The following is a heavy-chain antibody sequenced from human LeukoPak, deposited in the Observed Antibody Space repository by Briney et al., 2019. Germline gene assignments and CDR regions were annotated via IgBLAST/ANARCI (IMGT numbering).Heavy chain of an antibody. CDR1: GVSISSGGYY. V-gene: IGHV4-31*03. Sequence: SETLSLTCTFSGVSISSGGYYWSWIRQHPGKGLERIWYIYYSGSTYYNPSLNSRVTISVDTSKNQFSLKLSSVTAADTAVYYCASQIWDNAYGGTLDYWGQGTLVTVSS. D-gene: IGHD4-23*01. CDR2: IYYSGST. J-gene: IGHJ4*02. CDR3: ASQIWDNAYGGTLDY.